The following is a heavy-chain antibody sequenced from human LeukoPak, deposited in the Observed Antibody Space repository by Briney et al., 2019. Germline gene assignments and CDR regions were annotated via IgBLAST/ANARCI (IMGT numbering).Heavy chain of an antibody. J-gene: IGHJ3*01. D-gene: IGHD4-17*01. CDR2: IKGSGSYA. V-gene: IGHV3-23*01. CDR3: GRDPNGDYIGAFEF. Sequence: GGSLRLSCVGSDFAFANYAMTWVRLTPGKGLEWVSSIKGSGSYAMYADSVSGRFTTSRDNSRNTIFLQMTSLRAEDTAIYYCGRDPNGDYIGAFEFWGLGTLVSVSS. CDR1: DFAFANYA.